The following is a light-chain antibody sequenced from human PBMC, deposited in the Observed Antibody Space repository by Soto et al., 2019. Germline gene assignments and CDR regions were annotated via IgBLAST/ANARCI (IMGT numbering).Light chain of an antibody. CDR1: SSDVGSYNV. V-gene: IGLV2-23*02. Sequence: QSALTQPASVSGSPGQSITISCTGTSSDVGSYNVVSWYQQHPGKAPKLLIYEVSKRPSGVSDRFSGSKSGNTASLTISGLQAEDEADYLCCSYAGSSSAYVFGTGTKVTVL. CDR2: EVS. CDR3: CSYAGSSSAYV. J-gene: IGLJ1*01.